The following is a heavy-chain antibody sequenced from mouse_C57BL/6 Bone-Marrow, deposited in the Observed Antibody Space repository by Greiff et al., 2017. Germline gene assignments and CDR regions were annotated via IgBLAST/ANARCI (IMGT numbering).Heavy chain of an antibody. D-gene: IGHD1-1*01. CDR2: IRSKSNNYAT. CDR1: GFSFNTYA. CDR3: VRPSVVAHWYFDV. V-gene: IGHV10-1*01. J-gene: IGHJ1*03. Sequence: EVMLVESGGGLVQPKGSLKLSCAASGFSFNTYAMNWVRQAPGKGLEWVARIRSKSNNYATYYADSVKDRFTISRDDSESMLYLQMNNLKTEDTAMYYCVRPSVVAHWYFDVWGTGTTVTVSS.